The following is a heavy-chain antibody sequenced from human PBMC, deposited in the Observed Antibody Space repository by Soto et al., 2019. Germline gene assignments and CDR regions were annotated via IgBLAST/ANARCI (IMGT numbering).Heavy chain of an antibody. V-gene: IGHV4-4*02. CDR2: IHHSGNN. CDR1: GVSIMNSHW. D-gene: IGHD3-22*01. J-gene: IGHJ4*01. Sequence: QVQLQEWGPGLVKTSETLSLTCAVSGVSIMNSHWWSWVRQPPGKGLDWIGEIHHSGNNKYNSSLKSQVTISVDKAKNQFSLRLNSVTAEDTAVYYRAGDIVKYYDRSPAGQFDFWSRGTLVTASS. CDR3: AGDIVKYYDRSPAGQFDF.